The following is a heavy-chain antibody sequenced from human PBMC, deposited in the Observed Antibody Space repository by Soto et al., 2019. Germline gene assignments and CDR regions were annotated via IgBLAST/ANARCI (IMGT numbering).Heavy chain of an antibody. CDR1: GFAFSRYA. Sequence: EVQLLESGGGLVQPGGSLRLSCAASGFAFSRYAMSWVRQAPGRGLEWVLSISEGGASAYHAGSVRGRFTISSDNSNNTLYVQMNSLRVEDTAIYCCAKVRRQFLVGETFDIWGQGTMVTVAS. CDR3: AKVRRQFLVGETFDI. V-gene: IGHV3-23*01. D-gene: IGHD6-19*01. J-gene: IGHJ3*02. CDR2: ISEGGASA.